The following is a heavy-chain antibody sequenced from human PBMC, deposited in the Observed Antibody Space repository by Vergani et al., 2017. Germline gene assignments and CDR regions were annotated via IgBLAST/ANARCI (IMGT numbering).Heavy chain of an antibody. CDR2: ISYDGSNK. Sequence: QVQLVESVGGVVQPGRSLRLSCAASGFTFSSYAMHWVRQAPGKGLEWVAVISYDGSNKYYADSVKGRFTISRDNSKNTLYLQMNSLRAEDTAVYYCAKELGDWYEDGWGGGRLVTV. V-gene: IGHV3-30-3*01. D-gene: IGHD1-1*01. CDR1: GFTFSSYA. J-gene: IGHJ2*01. CDR3: AKELGDWYEDG.